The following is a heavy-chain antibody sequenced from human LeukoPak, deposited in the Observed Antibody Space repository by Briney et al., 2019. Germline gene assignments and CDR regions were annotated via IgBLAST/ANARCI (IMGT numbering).Heavy chain of an antibody. CDR2: IIPIFSTT. CDR3: AREMLAYCGGDCNYPFGY. J-gene: IGHJ4*02. V-gene: IGHV1-69*13. CDR1: GGTFSSYA. D-gene: IGHD2-21*02. Sequence: GASVKVSCKASGGTFSSYAISWVRQAPGQGLEWTGGIIPIFSTTNYAQKFQGRVTITADESTSTAYMELSSLRSEDTAVYYCAREMLAYCGGDCNYPFGYWGQGTLVTVSS.